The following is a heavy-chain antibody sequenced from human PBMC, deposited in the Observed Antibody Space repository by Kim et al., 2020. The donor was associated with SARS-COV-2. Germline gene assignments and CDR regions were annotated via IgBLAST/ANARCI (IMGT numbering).Heavy chain of an antibody. J-gene: IGHJ3*02. D-gene: IGHD6-13*01. CDR3: ARAQYSSSWRDAFDI. V-gene: IGHV4-34*01. CDR1: GGSFSGYY. CDR2: INHSGST. Sequence: SETLSLTCAVYGGSFSGYYWSWIRQPPGKGLEWIGEINHSGSTNYNPSLKSRVTISVDTSKNQFSLKLSSVTAADTAVYYCARAQYSSSWRDAFDIWGQG.